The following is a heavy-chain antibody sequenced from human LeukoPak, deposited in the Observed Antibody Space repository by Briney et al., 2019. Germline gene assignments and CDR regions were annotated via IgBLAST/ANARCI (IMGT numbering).Heavy chain of an antibody. D-gene: IGHD3-22*01. J-gene: IGHJ4*02. CDR3: ARVHYYDNFFDY. Sequence: SETLSLTCTVSGGSISSYYWSWIRQPPGKGLEWIGYIYYSGSTNYNPSLKSRVTISVDTSKNQFSLKLSSVTAADTAVYYCARVHYYDNFFDYWGQGTLVTVSS. CDR2: IYYSGST. V-gene: IGHV4-59*12. CDR1: GGSISSYY.